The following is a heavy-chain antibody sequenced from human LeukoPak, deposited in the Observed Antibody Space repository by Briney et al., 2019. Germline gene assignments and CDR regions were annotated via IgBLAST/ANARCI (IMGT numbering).Heavy chain of an antibody. CDR2: INSDGSST. Sequence: QPGGSLRLSCAASGFTFSSYWMHWVRQAPGKGLVWVSRINSDGSSTSYADFVKGRFTISRDNAKNTLYLQMNSLRAEDTAVYYCARPIVVVPDNWFDPWGQGTLVTVSS. J-gene: IGHJ5*02. CDR1: GFTFSSYW. CDR3: ARPIVVVPDNWFDP. D-gene: IGHD2-2*01. V-gene: IGHV3-74*01.